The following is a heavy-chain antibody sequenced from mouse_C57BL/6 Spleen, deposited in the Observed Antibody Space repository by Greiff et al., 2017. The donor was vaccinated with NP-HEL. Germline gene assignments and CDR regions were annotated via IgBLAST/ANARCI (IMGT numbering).Heavy chain of an antibody. D-gene: IGHD3-1*01. V-gene: IGHV1-50*01. J-gene: IGHJ4*01. Sequence: QVQLQQPGAELVKPGASVKLSCKASGYTFTSYWMQWVKQRPGQGLEWIGEIDPSDSYTNYNQKFKGKATLTVDTSSSTAYMQLSSLTSEDSAVYYCARSNRARAMDYWGQGTSVTVSS. CDR2: IDPSDSYT. CDR3: ARSNRARAMDY. CDR1: GYTFTSYW.